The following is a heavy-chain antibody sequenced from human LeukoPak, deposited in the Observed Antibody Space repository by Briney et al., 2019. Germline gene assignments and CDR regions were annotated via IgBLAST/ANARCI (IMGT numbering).Heavy chain of an antibody. J-gene: IGHJ6*02. CDR3: ASPSLSGWFGGYYYGMDV. V-gene: IGHV1-8*02. D-gene: IGHD6-19*01. CDR1: GYTFTSYD. CDR2: MNPNSGNT. Sequence: ASVKVSCKASGYTFTSYDINWVRQATGQGLEWMGWMNPNSGNTGYAQKFQGRVTMTRNTSISTAYMELSSLRSEDTAGYYCASPSLSGWFGGYYYGMDVWGQGTTVTVSS.